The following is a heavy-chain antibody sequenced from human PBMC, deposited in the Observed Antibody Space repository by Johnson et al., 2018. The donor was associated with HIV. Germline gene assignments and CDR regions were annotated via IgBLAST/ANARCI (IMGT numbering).Heavy chain of an antibody. J-gene: IGHJ3*02. CDR1: GFTFSSYA. CDR3: ARDSEWELGQEGAFDI. CDR2: LSYDGGNN. D-gene: IGHD1-26*01. V-gene: IGHV3-30-3*01. Sequence: QVQLVESGGGVVQPGRSLRLSCAASGFTFSSYAMHWVRQAPGQGLEWVAVLSYDGGNNYYAASVKGRFTISRDNSKNTLYLQMNSLGAEDTAGYYCARDSEWELGQEGAFDIWGQGTMVTVSS.